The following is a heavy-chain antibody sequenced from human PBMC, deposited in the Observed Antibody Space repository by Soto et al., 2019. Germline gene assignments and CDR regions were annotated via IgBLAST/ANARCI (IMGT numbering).Heavy chain of an antibody. CDR3: ARAYYYDSSGLGY. CDR2: IGTAGDT. J-gene: IGHJ4*02. Sequence: EVQLVESGGGLVQPGGSLRLSCAASGFTFSSYNMHWVRQATGKGLEWVSAIGTAGDTYYPGSVKGRFSISRENAKNSLYLQMNSLRAEDTAVYYCARAYYYDSSGLGYWGQGTQVTVSS. D-gene: IGHD3-22*01. CDR1: GFTFSSYN. V-gene: IGHV3-13*01.